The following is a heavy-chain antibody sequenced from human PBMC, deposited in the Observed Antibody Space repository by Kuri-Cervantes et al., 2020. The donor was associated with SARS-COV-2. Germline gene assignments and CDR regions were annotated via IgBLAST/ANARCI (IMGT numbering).Heavy chain of an antibody. Sequence: GSLRLSCTVSGGSISSSSYYWGWIRQPPGKGLEWIGSIYYSGSTYYNPSLKSRVTISVDTSKNQFSPKLSSVTAADTAVYYCARVHARGWFDPWGQGTLVTVSS. V-gene: IGHV4-39*01. CDR1: GGSISSSSYY. CDR3: ARVHARGWFDP. J-gene: IGHJ5*02. CDR2: IYYSGST. D-gene: IGHD6-6*01.